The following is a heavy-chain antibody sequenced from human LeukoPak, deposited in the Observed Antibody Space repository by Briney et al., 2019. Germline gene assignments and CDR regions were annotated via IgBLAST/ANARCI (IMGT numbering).Heavy chain of an antibody. CDR2: IYYSGST. D-gene: IGHD3/OR15-3a*01. Sequence: SETLSLTCAVYGGSFSGYYWSWIRQPPGKGLEWIGYIYYSGSTNYNPSLRGRVTISVDTSKNQFSLKLSSVTAADTAVYYCARERGPIDYWGQGTLVTVSS. J-gene: IGHJ4*02. CDR3: ARERGPIDY. V-gene: IGHV4-59*01. CDR1: GGSFSGYY.